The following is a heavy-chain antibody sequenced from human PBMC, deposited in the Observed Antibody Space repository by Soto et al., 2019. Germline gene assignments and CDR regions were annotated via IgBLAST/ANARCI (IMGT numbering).Heavy chain of an antibody. D-gene: IGHD6-19*01. CDR3: ARVPGYSSGWYMRGGDY. CDR1: GGSFSGYY. Sequence: QVQLQQWGAGLLKPSETLSLTCAVYGGSFSGYYWSWIRQPPGKGLEWIGEINHSGSTNYNPSLKSRVTISVDTSKNQFSLKLSSVTAADTAVYYCARVPGYSSGWYMRGGDYWGQGTLVTVSS. J-gene: IGHJ4*02. CDR2: INHSGST. V-gene: IGHV4-34*01.